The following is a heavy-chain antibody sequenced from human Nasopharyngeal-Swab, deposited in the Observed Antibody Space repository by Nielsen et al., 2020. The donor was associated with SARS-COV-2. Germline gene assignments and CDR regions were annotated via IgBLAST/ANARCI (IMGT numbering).Heavy chain of an antibody. CDR3: ARISGWSGYYLYYYYYMDV. V-gene: IGHV4-39*07. Sequence: SETLSLTCTVSGVSISSSSYYWGWLRPPPGTGLEWIGSIYYSGSTYYNPSLKSRVTISVDTSKNQFSLKLSSVTAADTAVYYCARISGWSGYYLYYYYYMDVWGKGTTVTVSS. CDR2: IYYSGST. D-gene: IGHD3-3*01. J-gene: IGHJ6*03. CDR1: GVSISSSSYY.